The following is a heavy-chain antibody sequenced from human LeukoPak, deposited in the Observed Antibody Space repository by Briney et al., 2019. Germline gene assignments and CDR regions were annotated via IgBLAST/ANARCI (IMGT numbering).Heavy chain of an antibody. J-gene: IGHJ4*02. V-gene: IGHV4-59*11. D-gene: IGHD3-10*01. Sequence: SETLSLTCTVSGGSISSHYWSWIRQPPGKGLEWIGYIYYSGSTNYNPSLKSRVTISVDTSKNQFSLKLSSVTAADTAVYYCARIGSYYGSGSYYEDWGQGTLVTVSS. CDR3: ARIGSYYGSGSYYED. CDR1: GGSISSHY. CDR2: IYYSGST.